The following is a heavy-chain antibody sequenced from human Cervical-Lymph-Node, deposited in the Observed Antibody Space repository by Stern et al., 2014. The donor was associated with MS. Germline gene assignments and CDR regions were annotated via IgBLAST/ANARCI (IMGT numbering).Heavy chain of an antibody. CDR1: GYSLRSYG. CDR3: ARTGVVSALTDY. V-gene: IGHV1-18*01. CDR2: TSAYGDT. Sequence: VQLVESGTEVKKPGASVKGSCKASGYSLRSYGITWVRQAPGQGLEWMGWTSAYGDTNYAQKFQGRVTMTTDTSTSTAYMELRSLRSDDTAVYFCARTGVVSALTDYWGQGTLVIVSS. D-gene: IGHD2-15*01. J-gene: IGHJ4*02.